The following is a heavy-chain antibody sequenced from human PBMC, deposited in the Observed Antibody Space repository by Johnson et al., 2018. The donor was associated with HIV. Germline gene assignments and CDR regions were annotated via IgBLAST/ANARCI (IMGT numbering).Heavy chain of an antibody. CDR2: IKMKPDGGTT. CDR3: TTDYHAVFGGFDI. Sequence: VQLVESGGGLVKSGGSLRLSCAASGLTFKNVWMSWVRQAPGKGLEWVGRIKMKPDGGTTDYAAPVKGRFTIPRDDSKDTLYLQMSSLKTDDTAVYYCTTDYHAVFGGFDIWGQGTMVTVSS. D-gene: IGHD4-23*01. V-gene: IGHV3-15*01. CDR1: GLTFKNVW. J-gene: IGHJ3*02.